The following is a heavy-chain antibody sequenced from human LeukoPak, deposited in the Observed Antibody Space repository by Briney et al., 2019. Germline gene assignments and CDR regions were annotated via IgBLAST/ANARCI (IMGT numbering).Heavy chain of an antibody. J-gene: IGHJ5*02. CDR1: GFTFSTYW. D-gene: IGHD6-19*01. V-gene: IGHV3-21*01. CDR3: VRIPNSAGFPNWFDP. CDR2: ISSSNDYI. Sequence: GGSLRLSCAASGFTFSTYWMTWVRQAPGKGLEWVSSISSSNDYIYYADSVKGRFTISRDNAKNSLYLQMNSPRAEDTAVYYCVRIPNSAGFPNWFDPWGQGTLVTVSS.